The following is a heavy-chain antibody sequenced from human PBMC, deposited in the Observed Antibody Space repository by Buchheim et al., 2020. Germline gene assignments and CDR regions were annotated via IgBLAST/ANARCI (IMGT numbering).Heavy chain of an antibody. CDR2: IYHSEST. CDR1: GGSISSGGYF. D-gene: IGHD3-10*01. Sequence: QLQLQESGSGLVKPSQTLSLTCAVSGGSISSGGYFWSWIRQPPGKGLEWIGYIYHSESTYYNPSLKSRVTISVDRSKNQFSLKLSSVTAADTAVYYCARGGGSGSSPPPYYYYGMDVWGQGTT. CDR3: ARGGGSGSSPPPYYYYGMDV. J-gene: IGHJ6*02. V-gene: IGHV4-30-2*01.